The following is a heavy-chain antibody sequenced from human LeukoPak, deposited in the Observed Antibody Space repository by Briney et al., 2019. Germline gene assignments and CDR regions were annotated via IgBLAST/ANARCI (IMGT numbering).Heavy chain of an antibody. D-gene: IGHD2-2*01. CDR1: GGSISSYY. J-gene: IGHJ3*02. CDR3: ARHGILVVWGAFDI. Sequence: SETLSLTCTVSGGSISSYYSSWIRQPAGKGLEWIGRIYYSGSTYYNPSLKSRVTISVDTSKNQFSLKLSSVTAADTAVYYCARHGILVVWGAFDIWGQGTMVTVSS. V-gene: IGHV4-59*08. CDR2: IYYSGST.